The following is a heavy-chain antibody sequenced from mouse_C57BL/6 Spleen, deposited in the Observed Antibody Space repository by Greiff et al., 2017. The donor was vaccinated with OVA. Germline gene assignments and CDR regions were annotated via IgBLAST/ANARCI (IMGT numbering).Heavy chain of an antibody. D-gene: IGHD1-1*01. CDR1: GYTFTSYW. CDR2: IDPSDSYT. V-gene: IGHV1-69*01. J-gene: IGHJ1*03. CDR3: ANDYGSSYGYFDV. Sequence: VQLQQPGAELVMPGASVKLSCKASGYTFTSYWMHWVKQRPGQGLEWIGEIDPSDSYTNYNQKFKGKSTLTVDKSSSTAYMQLSSLTSEDSAVYYCANDYGSSYGYFDVWGTGTTVTVSS.